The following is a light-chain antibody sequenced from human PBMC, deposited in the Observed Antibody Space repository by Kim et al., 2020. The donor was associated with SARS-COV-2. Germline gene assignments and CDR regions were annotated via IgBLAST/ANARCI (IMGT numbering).Light chain of an antibody. Sequence: ASVGDRFTCTCRTTQRMSSHLDGYQQKPGRAPKLLISAASTLQGGVPSTFSGSRSETDFTLTISSLQPEDFATYFCQQSYITPFTFGPGTKVDIK. J-gene: IGKJ3*01. CDR1: QRMSSH. CDR2: AAS. V-gene: IGKV1-39*01. CDR3: QQSYITPFT.